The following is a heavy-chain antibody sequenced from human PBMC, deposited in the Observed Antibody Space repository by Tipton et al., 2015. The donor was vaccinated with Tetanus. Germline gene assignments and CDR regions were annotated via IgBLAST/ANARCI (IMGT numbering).Heavy chain of an antibody. CDR1: RGPISSYY. D-gene: IGHD5-24*01. V-gene: IGHV4-4*07. J-gene: IGHJ4*02. CDR2: ISNGNT. CDR3: ARGITDGYNRRLDY. Sequence: LRLSCTVSRGPISSYYWSWIRQPAGKGLEWVGHISNGNTDYSTSLKSRVTLSVDLSKNQFSLQLRAVTAADTAVYYCARGITDGYNRRLDYWGQGLRVAVSP.